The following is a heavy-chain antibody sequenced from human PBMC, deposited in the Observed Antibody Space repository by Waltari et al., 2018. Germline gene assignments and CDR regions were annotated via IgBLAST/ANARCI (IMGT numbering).Heavy chain of an antibody. CDR3: ARSRDGHKYYSPLDS. D-gene: IGHD3-16*01. CDR1: GGSISSYY. V-gene: IGHV4-59*01. J-gene: IGHJ4*02. CDR2: IYYSGST. Sequence: QVQLQESGPGLVKPSETLSLTCTVSGGSISSYYWSWIRQPPGKGLEWIGYIYYSGSTNDNPSLKSRVTISVDTSKNQFSLNLSSVTAADTALYYCARSRDGHKYYSPLDSWGQGTLVTVSS.